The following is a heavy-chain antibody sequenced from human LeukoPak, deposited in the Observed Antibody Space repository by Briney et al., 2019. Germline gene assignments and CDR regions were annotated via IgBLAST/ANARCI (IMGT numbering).Heavy chain of an antibody. CDR3: ARGGSSGYLGYFDY. CDR1: GYTFTGYY. CDR2: INPNSGGT. V-gene: IGHV1-2*02. Sequence: ASVKVTCKASGYTFTGYYMHWVRQAPGQGLEWMGWINPNSGGTNYAQKFQGRVTMTRDTSISTAYMELSRLRSDDTAVYYCARGGSSGYLGYFDYWGQGTLVTVSS. D-gene: IGHD3-22*01. J-gene: IGHJ4*02.